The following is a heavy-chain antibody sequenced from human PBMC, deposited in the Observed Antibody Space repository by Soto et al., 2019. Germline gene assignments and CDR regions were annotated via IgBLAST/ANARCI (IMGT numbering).Heavy chain of an antibody. D-gene: IGHD1-7*01. CDR2: IGSSSGSI. J-gene: IGHJ4*02. CDR1: GFTFSSYS. V-gene: IGHV3-48*02. Sequence: EVQLVESGGGLVQPGGSLRLSCAASGFTFSSYSMNWVRQAPGKGLEWISYIGSSSGSIYYADSVKGRFTISRDNAKNSVYLQMNRLREEDTAVYYCARDPLPGTSHFDYWGQGTLVTVSS. CDR3: ARDPLPGTSHFDY.